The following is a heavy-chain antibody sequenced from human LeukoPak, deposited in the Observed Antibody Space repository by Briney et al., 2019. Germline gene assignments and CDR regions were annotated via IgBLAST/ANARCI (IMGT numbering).Heavy chain of an antibody. Sequence: KPGGSLRLSCAASGFTFSSYSMNWVRQAPGKGLEWVSSISSSSSYIFYADSVKGRFTISRDNAKNSLYLQMNSLRAEDTAVYYCHGYWFGELDYFDYWGQGTLVTVSS. J-gene: IGHJ4*02. V-gene: IGHV3-21*01. CDR3: HGYWFGELDYFDY. CDR2: ISSSSSYI. CDR1: GFTFSSYS. D-gene: IGHD3-10*01.